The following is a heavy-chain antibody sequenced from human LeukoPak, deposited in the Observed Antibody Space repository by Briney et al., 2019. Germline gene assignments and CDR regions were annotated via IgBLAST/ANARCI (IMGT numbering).Heavy chain of an antibody. Sequence: GGSLRLSCVASGFILSSSEMNWVRQAPGKGLEWVSYISDGGKTKYSADSVKGRFTISRDNAKNSLYLQMNSLRADDTAVYYCSRGPLPVTYSYDYWGQGTLVTVSS. CDR2: ISDGGKTK. CDR1: GFILSSSE. J-gene: IGHJ4*02. D-gene: IGHD5-18*01. CDR3: SRGPLPVTYSYDY. V-gene: IGHV3-48*03.